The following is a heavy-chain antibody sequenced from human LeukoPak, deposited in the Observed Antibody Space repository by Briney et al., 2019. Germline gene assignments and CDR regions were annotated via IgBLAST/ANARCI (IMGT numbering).Heavy chain of an antibody. D-gene: IGHD3-10*01. J-gene: IGHJ6*03. Sequence: ASVKVSCKASGYTFTGYYMHWVRQAPGQGLEWMGWINPNSGGTNYAQKFQGRVTMTRDTSISTAYMELSRLRSDDTAVYYCARGDYYGSGSYRFDYYYYYMDVWGKGTTVTVSS. CDR3: ARGDYYGSGSYRFDYYYYYMDV. CDR1: GYTFTGYY. V-gene: IGHV1-2*02. CDR2: INPNSGGT.